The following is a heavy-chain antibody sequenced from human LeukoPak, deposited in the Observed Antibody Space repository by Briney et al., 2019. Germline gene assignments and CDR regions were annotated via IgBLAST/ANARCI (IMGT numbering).Heavy chain of an antibody. D-gene: IGHD2-2*01. CDR2: ISGSGGST. CDR1: GFTFGDYP. V-gene: IGHV3-23*01. CDR3: AKDMGYCSSTSCPPGDY. Sequence: GRSLRLSCIASGFTFGDYPMSWVRQAPGKGLEWVSAISGSGGSTYYADSVKGRFTISRDNSKNTLYLQMNSLRAEDTAVYYCAKDMGYCSSTSCPPGDYWGQGTLVTVSS. J-gene: IGHJ4*02.